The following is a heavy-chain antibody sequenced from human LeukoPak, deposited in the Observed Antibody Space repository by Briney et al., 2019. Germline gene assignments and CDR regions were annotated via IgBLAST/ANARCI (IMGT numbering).Heavy chain of an antibody. Sequence: SETLSLTCTVSGGSISSYYWSWIRQPPGKGLEWIGYIYYSGSTNYNPSLKSRVTISVDTSKNQFSLKLSSVTAADTAVYNCAREDLVGGNRFDYWGQGTLVTVSS. V-gene: IGHV4-59*01. CDR3: AREDLVGGNRFDY. D-gene: IGHD4-23*01. CDR2: IYYSGST. J-gene: IGHJ4*02. CDR1: GGSISSYY.